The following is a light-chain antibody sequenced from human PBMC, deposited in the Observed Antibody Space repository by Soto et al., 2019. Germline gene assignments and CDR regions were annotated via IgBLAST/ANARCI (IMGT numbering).Light chain of an antibody. CDR1: ETVGSSF. J-gene: IGKJ5*01. CDR3: QQRSNWPPGVT. CDR2: GAS. V-gene: IGKV3D-20*02. Sequence: EIVLTQSPGTLSLSPGERATLSCRGRETVGSSFLAWFQHKPGQAPRLLIYGASTRATGIPDRFSGSGSGTDFTLTISRLEPEDFAVYYCQQRSNWPPGVTFGQRTRLEI.